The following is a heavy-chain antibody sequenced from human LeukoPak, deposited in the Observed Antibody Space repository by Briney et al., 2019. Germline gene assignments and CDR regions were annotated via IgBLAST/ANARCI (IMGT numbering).Heavy chain of an antibody. CDR1: GGSISSSGHY. Sequence: SETLSLTCTVSGGSISSSGHYWGWIRQPPGKGLEWIGSIYYSGSTYYNPSLKSRVTIFVDTSKNQFSLKLSSVTAAGTAVYYCARQSYDSSGYYYFDYWGQGTLVTVSS. CDR3: ARQSYDSSGYYYFDY. V-gene: IGHV4-39*01. J-gene: IGHJ4*02. D-gene: IGHD3-22*01. CDR2: IYYSGST.